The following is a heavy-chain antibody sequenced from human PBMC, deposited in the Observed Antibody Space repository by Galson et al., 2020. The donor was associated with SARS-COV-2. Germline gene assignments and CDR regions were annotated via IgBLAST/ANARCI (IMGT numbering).Heavy chain of an antibody. Sequence: SETLSLTCAVSGGSISSGSYYWSWIRQPAGKGLEWIGRIYTSGNTNYNPFLKSRVTISVDMANNQFSLKLSSVTAADTAVYYCARSPNYGDFQGIDAWGQGTLVTVSS. J-gene: IGHJ5*02. V-gene: IGHV4-61*02. CDR3: ARSPNYGDFQGIDA. D-gene: IGHD4-17*01. CDR1: GGSISSGSYY. CDR2: IYTSGNT.